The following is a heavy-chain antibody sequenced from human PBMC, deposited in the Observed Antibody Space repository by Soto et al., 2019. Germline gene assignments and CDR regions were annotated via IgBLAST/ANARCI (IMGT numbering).Heavy chain of an antibody. V-gene: IGHV5-10-1*01. D-gene: IGHD1-26*01. Sequence: PGASMKISCNGSGNSFTSYWISWVRQLPGKGLERMGRIAHSNSDINYSTSFQGHVTITADKSITTAYLQWRSLRASYTAMYYCAKHGRPDWYFDVWGRGTLVTVSS. CDR1: GNSFTSYW. CDR2: IAHSNSDI. CDR3: AKHGRPDWYFDV. J-gene: IGHJ2*01.